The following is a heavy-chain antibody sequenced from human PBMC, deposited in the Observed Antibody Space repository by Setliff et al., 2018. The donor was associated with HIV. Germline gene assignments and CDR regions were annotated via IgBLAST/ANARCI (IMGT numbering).Heavy chain of an antibody. V-gene: IGHV1-3*01. D-gene: IGHD6-19*01. CDR3: AREASAVAGTSYFDY. Sequence: ASVMVSCKASGYTFSRYAMHWVRQAPGQRLEWMGWINAGNDNRKYSQKFQGRVTITRDTSASTAYMELSSLRSEDTAVYYCAREASAVAGTSYFDYWGQGALVTVSS. CDR1: GYTFSRYA. CDR2: INAGNDNR. J-gene: IGHJ4*01.